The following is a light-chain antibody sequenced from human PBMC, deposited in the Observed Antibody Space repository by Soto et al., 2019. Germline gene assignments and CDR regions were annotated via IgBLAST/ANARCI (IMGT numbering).Light chain of an antibody. V-gene: IGLV2-14*01. CDR2: EVS. Sequence: QSALTQPASVSGSPGQSITISCTGTSSDVGGYNYVSWYQQHPGKAPKLMIYEVSNRPSGVSNRFSGSKSGNTASLTISGLQAEDEDDYYCRSYTSSSTYVFGAGTKVTV. CDR3: RSYTSSSTYV. J-gene: IGLJ1*01. CDR1: SSDVGGYNY.